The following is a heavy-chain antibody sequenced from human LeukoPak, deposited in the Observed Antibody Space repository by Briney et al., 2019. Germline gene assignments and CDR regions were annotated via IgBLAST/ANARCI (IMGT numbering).Heavy chain of an antibody. D-gene: IGHD2-2*02. V-gene: IGHV3-21*01. Sequence: GGSLRLSCAASGFTFSTYDMNWVRQTSGKGLEWVSSISTGGDYIYYADSVKGRFTISRDNAKNSLYLQMNSLRAEDTAIYYCARQLNLVPAAIRYFAMDAWGHGTTVTVSS. J-gene: IGHJ6*02. CDR3: ARQLNLVPAAIRYFAMDA. CDR2: ISTGGDYI. CDR1: GFTFSTYD.